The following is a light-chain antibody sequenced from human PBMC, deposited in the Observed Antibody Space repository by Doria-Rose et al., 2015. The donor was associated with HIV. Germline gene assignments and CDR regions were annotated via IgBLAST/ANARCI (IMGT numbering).Light chain of an antibody. CDR3: HSYDSSLSGWV. CDR2: RNT. V-gene: IGLV1-40*01. J-gene: IGLJ3*02. Sequence: APKLLIWRNTNRPSGVPDRFSGSKSGTSASLAITGLQPEDEANYYCHSYDSSLSGWVFGGGTKLTVL.